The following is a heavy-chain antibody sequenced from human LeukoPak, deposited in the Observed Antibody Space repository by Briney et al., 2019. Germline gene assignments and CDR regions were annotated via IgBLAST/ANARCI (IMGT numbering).Heavy chain of an antibody. Sequence: PSETLSLTCAVYGGSFSGYYWSWIRQPPGKGLEWIGYIYYSGSTHYNPSLKSRFTISVDTSKNQFSLKLSSVTAADTAVYYCAREPLGDYDILTGYYRPYYFDYWGQGTLVAVSS. J-gene: IGHJ4*02. CDR2: IYYSGST. CDR3: AREPLGDYDILTGYYRPYYFDY. D-gene: IGHD3-9*01. CDR1: GGSFSGYY. V-gene: IGHV4-34*01.